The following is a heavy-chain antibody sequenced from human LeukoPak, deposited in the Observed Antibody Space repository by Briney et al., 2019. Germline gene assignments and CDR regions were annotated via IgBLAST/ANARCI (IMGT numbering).Heavy chain of an antibody. J-gene: IGHJ4*02. V-gene: IGHV1-46*01. CDR1: GYSLTSYF. Sequence: GASVKVSCKASGYSLTSYFMHWVRQAPGQGLEWMGVMSPSGDGANYIQKFQGRVTMTRDTSTSTVYMELSSLRSEDTAVYYCARDTAVENSLEGYYFDYWGQGTLVTVSS. CDR3: ARDTAVENSLEGYYFDY. D-gene: IGHD2-15*01. CDR2: MSPSGDGA.